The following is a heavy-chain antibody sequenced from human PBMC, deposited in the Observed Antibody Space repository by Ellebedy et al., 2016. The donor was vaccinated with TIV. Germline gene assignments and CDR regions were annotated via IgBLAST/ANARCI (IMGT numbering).Heavy chain of an antibody. CDR1: GFTFSSYS. J-gene: IGHJ4*02. D-gene: IGHD5-12*01. CDR3: ASGYDYWRGFDY. CDR2: ISSSSSYI. Sequence: GGSLRLXXAASGFTFSSYSMNWVRQAPGKGLEWVSSISSSSSYIYYADSVKGRFTISRDNAKNSLYLQMNSLRAEDTAVYYCASGYDYWRGFDYWGQGTLVTVSS. V-gene: IGHV3-21*01.